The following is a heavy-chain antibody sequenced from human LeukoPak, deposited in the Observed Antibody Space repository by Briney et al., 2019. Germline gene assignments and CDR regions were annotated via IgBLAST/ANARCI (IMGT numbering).Heavy chain of an antibody. CDR3: ARDAHYDILTGYYDY. V-gene: IGHV1-46*01. J-gene: IGHJ4*02. CDR2: INPSGGST. D-gene: IGHD3-9*01. CDR1: GYTFTSYY. Sequence: ASVKVSCKASGYTFTSYYMYWVRQAPGQGLEWMGIINPSGGSTSYAQKFQGRVTMTRDTSTSTVYMELSSLRSEDTAVYYCARDAHYDILTGYYDYWGQGTLVTVSS.